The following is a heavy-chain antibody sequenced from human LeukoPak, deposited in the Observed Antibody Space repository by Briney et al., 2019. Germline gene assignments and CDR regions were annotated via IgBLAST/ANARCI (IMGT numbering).Heavy chain of an antibody. Sequence: PGGSLRLSCAASGFTFSSYAMHWVRQAPGKGLEWVAVISYDGSNKYYADSVKGRFTISRDNSKNTQYLQMNSLRAEDTAVYYCAREKGLCSSTSCYPQYFQHWGQGTLVTVSS. J-gene: IGHJ1*01. CDR2: ISYDGSNK. CDR3: AREKGLCSSTSCYPQYFQH. D-gene: IGHD2-2*01. V-gene: IGHV3-30-3*01. CDR1: GFTFSSYA.